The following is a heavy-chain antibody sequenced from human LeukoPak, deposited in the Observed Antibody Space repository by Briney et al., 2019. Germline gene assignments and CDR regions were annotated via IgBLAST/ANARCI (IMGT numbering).Heavy chain of an antibody. CDR2: VDPEDGET. Sequence: VKVSCKVSGYTFTDYYMHWVQQAPGKGLEWMGLVDPEDGETIYAEKFQGRVTITADTSTDTAYMELSSLRSEGTAVYYCATARGAMIVVGPPDYWGQGTLVTVSS. D-gene: IGHD3-22*01. CDR3: ATARGAMIVVGPPDY. V-gene: IGHV1-69-2*01. J-gene: IGHJ4*02. CDR1: GYTFTDYY.